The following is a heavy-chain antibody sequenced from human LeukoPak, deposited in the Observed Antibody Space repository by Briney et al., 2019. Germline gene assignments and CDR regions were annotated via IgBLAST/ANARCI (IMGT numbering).Heavy chain of an antibody. CDR2: ISGSGGST. CDR3: ARAPRRSYFGLDY. J-gene: IGHJ4*02. Sequence: GGSLRLSCAASGFTFSSYAMSWVRQAPGKGLEWVSAISGSGGSTYYADSVKGRFTISRDNAKNSLYLQMNSLRAEDTAVYYCARAPRRSYFGLDYWGQGTLVNVSS. D-gene: IGHD1-26*01. V-gene: IGHV3-23*01. CDR1: GFTFSSYA.